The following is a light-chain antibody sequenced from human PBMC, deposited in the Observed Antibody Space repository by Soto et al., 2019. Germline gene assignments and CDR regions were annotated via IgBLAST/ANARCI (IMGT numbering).Light chain of an antibody. CDR3: QQYDTYSRT. J-gene: IGKJ1*01. CDR2: EGS. Sequence: DIQMTQSPSALSASVGDRVTITCRASQSVSNWLAWYRQKPGEASKLLIYEGSTLERGDPSRFSGSGSGTEFTLTISSLQPDYFATFYCQQYDTYSRTFGQGTKVEVK. CDR1: QSVSNW. V-gene: IGKV1-5*03.